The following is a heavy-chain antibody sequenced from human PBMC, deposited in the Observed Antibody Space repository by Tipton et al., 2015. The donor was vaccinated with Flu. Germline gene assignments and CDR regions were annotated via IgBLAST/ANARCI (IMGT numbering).Heavy chain of an antibody. V-gene: IGHV3-30*02. CDR2: IRYDGSNE. D-gene: IGHD3-16*01. Sequence: SLRLSCAASGFSFTSYGMHWVRQAPGKGLEWVAYIRYDGSNEYYADSVMAQFTISRDNSKNTMFLQMNSLRSEDTAVYYCAKAYTDGRYGMDVWPQGTT. J-gene: IGHJ6*02. CDR3: AKAYTDGRYGMDV. CDR1: GFSFTSYG.